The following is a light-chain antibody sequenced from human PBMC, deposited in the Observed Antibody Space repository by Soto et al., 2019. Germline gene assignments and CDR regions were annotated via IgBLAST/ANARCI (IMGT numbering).Light chain of an antibody. J-gene: IGKJ2*01. Sequence: EIVLTQSPVTLSLSPGESATLSCRASQSVSRYLAWYQKKPGQAPRLLIYDASKRATGIPARFSGSGSGTDFTLTICSLEPEDFAVYYCQHRSNWPGAFGQGTKLEI. CDR3: QHRSNWPGA. CDR2: DAS. V-gene: IGKV3-11*01. CDR1: QSVSRY.